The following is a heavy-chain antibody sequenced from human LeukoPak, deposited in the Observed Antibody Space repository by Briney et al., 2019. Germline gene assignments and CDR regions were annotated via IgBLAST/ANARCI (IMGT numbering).Heavy chain of an antibody. CDR2: IYYSGST. Sequence: SETLSLTCTVSGGSISSHYWSWIRQPPRKGLEWIGYIYYSGSTNYNPSLKSRVTISVDTSKNQFSLKLSSVTAADTAVYYCARYYYDSSGSYYFDYWGQGTLVTVSS. D-gene: IGHD3-22*01. V-gene: IGHV4-59*11. CDR3: ARYYYDSSGSYYFDY. CDR1: GGSISSHY. J-gene: IGHJ4*02.